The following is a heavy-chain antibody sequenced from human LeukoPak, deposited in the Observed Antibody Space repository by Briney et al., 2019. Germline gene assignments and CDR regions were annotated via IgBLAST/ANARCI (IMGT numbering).Heavy chain of an antibody. Sequence: ASVKVSCKASGYTFTSYGISWVRQAPGQGLEWMGWISAYNGNTNYAQKLQGRVTMTTDTSTSTAYMELRSLRSDDTAVYYCARDSEIVVVPAAILMNAFDIWGQGTMITVSS. CDR1: GYTFTSYG. V-gene: IGHV1-18*01. CDR2: ISAYNGNT. J-gene: IGHJ3*02. CDR3: ARDSEIVVVPAAILMNAFDI. D-gene: IGHD2-2*01.